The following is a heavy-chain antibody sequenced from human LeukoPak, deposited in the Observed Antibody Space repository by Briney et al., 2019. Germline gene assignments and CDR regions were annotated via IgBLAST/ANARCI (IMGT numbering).Heavy chain of an antibody. Sequence: GSLRLFCAASGFTLSSYWMSWVRQAPGKGLEWVANIKQDGSEKYYVDSVKGRFTISRDNAKNSLYLQMNSLRAEDTAVYYCARDFTAVAGTVDYWGQGTLVTVSS. J-gene: IGHJ4*02. V-gene: IGHV3-7*01. CDR3: ARDFTAVAGTVDY. D-gene: IGHD6-19*01. CDR2: IKQDGSEK. CDR1: GFTLSSYW.